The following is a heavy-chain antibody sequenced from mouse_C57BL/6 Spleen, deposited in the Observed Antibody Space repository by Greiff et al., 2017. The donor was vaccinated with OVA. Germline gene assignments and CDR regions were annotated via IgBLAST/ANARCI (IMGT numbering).Heavy chain of an antibody. CDR1: GYAFSSYW. J-gene: IGHJ1*03. CDR2: IYPGDGDT. D-gene: IGHD1-1*01. V-gene: IGHV1-80*01. Sequence: QVQLQQSGAELVKPGASVKISCKASGYAFSSYWMNWVKQRPGKGLEWIGQIYPGDGDTNYNGKFKGKATLTADKSSSTAYMQLSSLTSADSAVYFCAKYGSSRYWYFDVWGTGTTVTVSS. CDR3: AKYGSSRYWYFDV.